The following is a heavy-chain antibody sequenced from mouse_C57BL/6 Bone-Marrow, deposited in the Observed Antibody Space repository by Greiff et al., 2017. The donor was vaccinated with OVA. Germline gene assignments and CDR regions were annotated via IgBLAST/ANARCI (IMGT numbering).Heavy chain of an antibody. V-gene: IGHV1-19*01. J-gene: IGHJ1*03. Sequence: EVQLQQSGPVLVKPGASVKMSCKASGYTFTDYYMNWVKQSHGKSLEWIGVINPYNGGTSYNQKFKGKATLTVDKSSRTAYMELNSLTSEDSAVYYCARPYSNYRNWYFDVWGTGTTVTVSS. D-gene: IGHD2-5*01. CDR3: ARPYSNYRNWYFDV. CDR1: GYTFTDYY. CDR2: INPYNGGT.